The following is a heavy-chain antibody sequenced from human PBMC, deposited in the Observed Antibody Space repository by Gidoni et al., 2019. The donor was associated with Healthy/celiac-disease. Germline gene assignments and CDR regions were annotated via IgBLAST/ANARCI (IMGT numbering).Heavy chain of an antibody. CDR2: IGTAGDT. Sequence: EVQLVESGGGLVQPGGSLRLSCAASGFTFSSYDMHWVRQATGKGLEWVSAIGTAGDTYYPGSVKGRFTISRENAKNSLYLQMNSLRAGDTAVYYCARALPAVPAAMHYCYGMDVWGQGTTVTVSS. V-gene: IGHV3-13*01. CDR3: ARALPAVPAAMHYCYGMDV. CDR1: GFTFSSYD. D-gene: IGHD2-2*01. J-gene: IGHJ6*02.